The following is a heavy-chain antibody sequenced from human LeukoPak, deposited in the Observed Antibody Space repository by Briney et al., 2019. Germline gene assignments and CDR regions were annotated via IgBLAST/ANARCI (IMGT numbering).Heavy chain of an antibody. V-gene: IGHV4-30-4*01. Sequence: SETLSLTCTVSGGSISSGDYYWSWIRQPPGKGLEWIGYIYYSGSTYYNPSLKSRVTISVDTSKNQFSLKLSSVTAADTAVYYCARAFRDYGDLRGYFDYWGQGTLVTVSS. CDR1: GGSISSGDYY. CDR2: IYYSGST. J-gene: IGHJ4*02. CDR3: ARAFRDYGDLRGYFDY. D-gene: IGHD4-17*01.